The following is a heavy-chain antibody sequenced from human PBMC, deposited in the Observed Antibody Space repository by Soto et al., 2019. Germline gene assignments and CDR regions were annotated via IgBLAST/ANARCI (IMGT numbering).Heavy chain of an antibody. D-gene: IGHD1-26*01. CDR1: GFTFSNYS. CDR3: AKDPPWTVGPLAIDV. CDR2: ISSGTSYI. Sequence: GGSLRLSCAASGFTFSNYSMNGVRQAPGKGLEWVSSISSGTSYIYNADSVKGRFTISRDNLKNSLYLQMNSLRAEDTAVYYCAKDPPWTVGPLAIDVWGQGTTVTVSS. J-gene: IGHJ6*02. V-gene: IGHV3-21*01.